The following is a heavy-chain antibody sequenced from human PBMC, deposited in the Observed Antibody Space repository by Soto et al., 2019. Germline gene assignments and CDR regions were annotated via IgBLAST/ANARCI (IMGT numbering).Heavy chain of an antibody. CDR1: GYTFTRYG. Sequence: SVKACCKASGYTFTRYGSSWVLHAPGRRQEWRGGISAYNVNTKDAQKLQGRVTRTTDTSTSPPYMELRSLRSDDTAVYYCAQCERPLYYYHGMDVWGQGTTVTGSS. V-gene: IGHV1-18*01. J-gene: IGHJ6*02. CDR3: AQCERPLYYYHGMDV. CDR2: ISAYNVNT. D-gene: IGHD6-25*01.